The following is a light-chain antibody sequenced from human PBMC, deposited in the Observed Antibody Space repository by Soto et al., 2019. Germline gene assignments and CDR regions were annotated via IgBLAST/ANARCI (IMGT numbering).Light chain of an antibody. J-gene: IGKJ4*01. CDR3: QQNFSPLLT. CDR2: GAS. Sequence: IQMTQSPSSLSACVGDRVTITCRASQTIYDYVTWFQQRPGKAPKVLIYGASTLQSGVPSRFSGSGSGTEFTLTISNFQPEDFATYYCQQNFSPLLTFGGGTKVHIK. V-gene: IGKV1-39*01. CDR1: QTIYDY.